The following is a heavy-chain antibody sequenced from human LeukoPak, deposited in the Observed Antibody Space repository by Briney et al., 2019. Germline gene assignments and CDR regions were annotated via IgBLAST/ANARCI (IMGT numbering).Heavy chain of an antibody. Sequence: SGPTLVNPTQTLTLTCTLSGFSLNTSGVSVVWIRQPPGKALEWLALIYLNDDKRYSPSLKSRLNINKDTSKSQVVLTVTNMDPVDTATYYCAHRRGYSFGFIDYWGQGALVTVSS. V-gene: IGHV2-5*01. CDR3: AHRRGYSFGFIDY. CDR2: IYLNDDK. D-gene: IGHD5-18*01. J-gene: IGHJ4*02. CDR1: GFSLNTSGVS.